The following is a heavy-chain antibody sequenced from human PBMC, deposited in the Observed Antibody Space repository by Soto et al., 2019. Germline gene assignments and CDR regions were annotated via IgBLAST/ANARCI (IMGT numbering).Heavy chain of an antibody. J-gene: IGHJ4*02. V-gene: IGHV3-23*01. Sequence: GGSLRLSCAASGFTFSSYAMSWVRQAPGKGLEWVSRISTDGSSTDYADSVKGRFTISRDNAKNTLYLQMNSLRAEDTAVYYCAREMAGTGSYWGQGALVTVSS. CDR3: AREMAGTGSY. D-gene: IGHD6-19*01. CDR2: ISTDGSST. CDR1: GFTFSSYA.